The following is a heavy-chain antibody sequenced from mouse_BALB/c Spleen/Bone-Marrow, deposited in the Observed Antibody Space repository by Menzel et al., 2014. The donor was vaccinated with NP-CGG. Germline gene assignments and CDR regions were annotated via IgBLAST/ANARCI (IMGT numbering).Heavy chain of an antibody. V-gene: IGHV1-20*02. CDR3: ARIYDYDRGAWFAY. D-gene: IGHD2-4*01. Sequence: VQLQQSGPELVKPGASVKISCKASGYSFTGYFMNWVMQSHGKSLEWIGGINPYNGDTFYNQKFKDKATLTIDKSSSTAHMELRSLASEDSAVYYCARIYDYDRGAWFAYWGQGTLVTVSA. CDR1: GYSFTGYF. CDR2: INPYNGDT. J-gene: IGHJ3*01.